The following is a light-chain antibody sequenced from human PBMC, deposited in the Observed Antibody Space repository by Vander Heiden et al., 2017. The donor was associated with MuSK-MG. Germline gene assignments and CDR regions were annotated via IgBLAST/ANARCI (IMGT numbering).Light chain of an antibody. CDR1: NLGDKY. J-gene: IGLJ2*01. Sequence: SSALTQPPSVSVSPGQTASITCSGDNLGDKYACWYQQKPGQSPVLVIYQDSKRPSGIPERFSGSNSGNTATLTISGTQAMDEADYYCQAWDSSTSHVVFGGGTKLTVL. CDR3: QAWDSSTSHVV. CDR2: QDS. V-gene: IGLV3-1*01.